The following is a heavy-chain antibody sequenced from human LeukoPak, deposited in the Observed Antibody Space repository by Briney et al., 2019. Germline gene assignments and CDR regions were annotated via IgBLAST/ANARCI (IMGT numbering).Heavy chain of an antibody. D-gene: IGHD4-17*01. V-gene: IGHV4-30-4*01. Sequence: PSETLSPTCTVSGASISSGDYYWSWIRQPPGKGLELIGYIYHTGTTYYKPSLKSRLTISMDTSKNQFSLKLSSVTAADTAVYYCARDTFDYGYWYFDLWGRGTLVTVSS. CDR1: GASISSGDYY. CDR3: ARDTFDYGYWYFDL. J-gene: IGHJ2*01. CDR2: IYHTGTT.